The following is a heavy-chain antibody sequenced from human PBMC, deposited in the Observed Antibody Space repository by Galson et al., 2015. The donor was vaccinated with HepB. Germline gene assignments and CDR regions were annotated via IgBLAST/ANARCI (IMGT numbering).Heavy chain of an antibody. CDR1: GFTFGDYA. CDR3: SSSTVTNDAFDI. D-gene: IGHD4-17*01. V-gene: IGHV3-49*03. Sequence: SLRLSCAASGFTFGDYAMSWFRQAPGKGLEWVGFIRSKAYGGTTEYAASVKGRFTISRDDSKSIAYLQMNSLKTEDTAVYYCSSSTVTNDAFDIWGQGTMVTVSS. CDR2: IRSKAYGGTT. J-gene: IGHJ3*02.